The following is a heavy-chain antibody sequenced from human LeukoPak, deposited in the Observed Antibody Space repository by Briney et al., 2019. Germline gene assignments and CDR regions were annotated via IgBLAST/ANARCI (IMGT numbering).Heavy chain of an antibody. CDR2: ISNSGSGST. Sequence: SETLSLTCTVSGGSVSSYYWNWLRQPPGKGLEWIGYISNSGSGSTNYNPSLKSRVTISVDRSKSQFSLKLRSVTAADTAVYYCARQAESRIAVAATGLYYFDYWGQGTLVTVSS. D-gene: IGHD6-19*01. CDR1: GGSVSSYY. V-gene: IGHV4-59*08. J-gene: IGHJ4*02. CDR3: ARQAESRIAVAATGLYYFDY.